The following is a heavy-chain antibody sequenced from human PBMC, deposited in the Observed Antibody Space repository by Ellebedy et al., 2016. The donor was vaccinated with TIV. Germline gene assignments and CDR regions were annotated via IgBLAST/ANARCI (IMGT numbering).Heavy chain of an antibody. CDR3: ARDPVGVGPAFDI. CDR2: IFSAADGGET. J-gene: IGHJ3*02. V-gene: IGHV3-53*01. D-gene: IGHD4-23*01. CDR1: GFTVTTNY. Sequence: GESLKISCAASGFTVTTNYMNWVRQAPGKGLEWVSVIFSAADGGETHYADSVKGRFTTSRDSSKNTLYLQMNSLRAEDTAVYYCARDPVGVGPAFDIWGQGTMVTVSS.